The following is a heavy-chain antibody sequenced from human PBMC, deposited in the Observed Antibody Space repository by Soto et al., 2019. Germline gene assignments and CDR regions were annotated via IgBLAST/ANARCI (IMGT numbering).Heavy chain of an antibody. CDR1: GGSISGYY. J-gene: IGHJ5*02. Sequence: SETLSLTCTVSGGSISGYYWSWIRQPPGKGLEWIGRVYSSGGTHYNPSLKSRVTISLDTSKNQFSLRLLSVTDADTAVYFCARGQRFSDWFDPWGQGTLVTVSS. V-gene: IGHV4-4*07. CDR3: ARGQRFSDWFDP. CDR2: VYSSGGT. D-gene: IGHD3-3*01.